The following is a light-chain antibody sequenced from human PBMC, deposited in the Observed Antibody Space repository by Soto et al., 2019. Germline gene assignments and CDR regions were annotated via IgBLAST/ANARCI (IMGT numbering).Light chain of an antibody. J-gene: IGKJ1*01. Sequence: FVVTQSPDTLSLSPGETATLSCRASQSFSSSVAWYQHKPGQSPRLVVYSGYKRSPGIPARFSGSGSGTEFTLTISSLQPDDFATYYCQHYNSYSEAFGQGTKVDIK. CDR3: QHYNSYSEA. CDR1: QSFSSS. CDR2: SGY. V-gene: IGKV3-15*01.